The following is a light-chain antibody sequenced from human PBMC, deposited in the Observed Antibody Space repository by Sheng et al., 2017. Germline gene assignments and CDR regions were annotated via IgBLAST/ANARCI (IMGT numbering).Light chain of an antibody. J-gene: IGKJ1*01. CDR3: QKYNSAPTWT. CDR1: QAIGTY. V-gene: IGKV1-27*01. CDR2: GAS. Sequence: DIQMTQSPYSLPASVGDRVTITCRASQAIGTYLAWYQQKPGKVPKLLIHGASTLQSGVPSRFSGSGSGTDFTLTISSLQPEDVATYYCQKYNSAPTWTFGQGTKVEIK.